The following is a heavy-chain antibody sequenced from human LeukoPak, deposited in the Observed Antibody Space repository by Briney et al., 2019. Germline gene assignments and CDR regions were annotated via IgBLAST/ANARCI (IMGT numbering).Heavy chain of an antibody. Sequence: SETLSLTCTVSGGSISSYYWSWIRQPPGKGLEWIGYIFYSGSTNYNPSLKSRVTISVDTSKNQFSLKLSSVTAADTAVYYCARGKKRIAAAGHSFDYWGQGTLVTVSS. CDR2: IFYSGST. D-gene: IGHD6-13*01. V-gene: IGHV4-59*01. CDR3: ARGKKRIAAAGHSFDY. J-gene: IGHJ4*02. CDR1: GGSISSYY.